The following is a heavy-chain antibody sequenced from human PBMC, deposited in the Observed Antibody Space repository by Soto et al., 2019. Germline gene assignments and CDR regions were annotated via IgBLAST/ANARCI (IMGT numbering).Heavy chain of an antibody. CDR3: ARGMRYDTMML. CDR1: GGTFNSYI. D-gene: IGHD3-22*01. Sequence: QVQLVQSGAEVKKPGSSVKVSCKASGGTFNSYIISWVRQAPGQGLEWLGGIIPIFGTLKYAQKFQGRVTIAADASTSTAYMELRSLTSEDTAFYFCARGMRYDTMMLRGQGTLITVPS. J-gene: IGHJ4*02. CDR2: IIPIFGTL. V-gene: IGHV1-69*12.